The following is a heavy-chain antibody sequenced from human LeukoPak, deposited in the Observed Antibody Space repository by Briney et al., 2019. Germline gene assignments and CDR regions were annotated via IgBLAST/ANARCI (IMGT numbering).Heavy chain of an antibody. V-gene: IGHV3-53*01. J-gene: IGHJ4*02. D-gene: IGHD3-22*01. CDR2: IYSGGGT. CDR1: GFTVSSNY. Sequence: PGGSLRLPCAASGFTVSSNYMSWVRQAPGKGLEWVSVIYSGGGTYYADSVKGRFTISRDNSKNTLYLQMNSLRAEDTAVYYCAGPGNYYDSSGYPFDYWGQGTLVTVSS. CDR3: AGPGNYYDSSGYPFDY.